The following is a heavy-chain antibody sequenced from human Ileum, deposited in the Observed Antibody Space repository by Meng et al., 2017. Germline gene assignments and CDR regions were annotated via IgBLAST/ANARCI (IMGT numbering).Heavy chain of an antibody. Sequence: GHLGGARGRLDGLGASVGLSRAASGPNFKNYLIIRVRQATWKGLEWVASINEDGSEKSYVDSVKCRFTVSRDNAKNSLTLQMNILRAEDTAVYYCVSWVVGWGQGTLVTVSS. V-gene: IGHV3-7*01. CDR2: INEDGSEK. CDR3: VSWVVG. D-gene: IGHD2-15*01. CDR1: GPNFKNYL. J-gene: IGHJ1*01.